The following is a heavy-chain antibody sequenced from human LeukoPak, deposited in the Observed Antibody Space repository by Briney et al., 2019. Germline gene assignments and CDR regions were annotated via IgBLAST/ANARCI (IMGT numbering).Heavy chain of an antibody. D-gene: IGHD3-22*01. CDR1: GGSISGSY. Sequence: SETLSLTCTVSGGSISGSYWSWIRQPPGKGLEGIGYIYSSGSTNYNPALKSRVTISVDTSKNQFSLKLKSVTTADTAVYYCARIFTDSGSYYSEYWGQGTLVTVSS. J-gene: IGHJ4*02. CDR3: ARIFTDSGSYYSEY. V-gene: IGHV4-59*01. CDR2: IYSSGST.